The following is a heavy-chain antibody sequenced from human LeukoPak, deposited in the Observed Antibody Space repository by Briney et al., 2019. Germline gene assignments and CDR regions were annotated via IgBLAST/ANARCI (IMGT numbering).Heavy chain of an antibody. CDR1: GFTFGTYW. V-gene: IGHV3-7*03. J-gene: IGHJ4*02. D-gene: IGHD5-12*01. CDR2: IKGDGSEK. Sequence: GGSLRLSCAASGFTFGTYWMSWVRQAPGKGPEWVANIKGDGSEKFYVDSVKGRFTISRDNAKNSLYLQMNSLRVEDTAVYFCARVGGGYDWDSWGQGTLVTVSS. CDR3: ARVGGGYDWDS.